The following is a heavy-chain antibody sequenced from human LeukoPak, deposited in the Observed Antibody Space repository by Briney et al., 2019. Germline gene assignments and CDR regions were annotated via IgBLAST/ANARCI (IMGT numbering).Heavy chain of an antibody. J-gene: IGHJ3*02. D-gene: IGHD1-26*01. Sequence: TPSETLSLTCTVSGGSISSGSYYWSWIRQPAGKGLEWIGRIYTSGSTNYNPSLKSRVTISVDTSKNQFSLKLSSVTAADTAVYYCARDKFPLVGATGDDAFDIWGQGTMVAVSS. CDR2: IYTSGST. CDR3: ARDKFPLVGATGDDAFDI. V-gene: IGHV4-61*02. CDR1: GGSISSGSYY.